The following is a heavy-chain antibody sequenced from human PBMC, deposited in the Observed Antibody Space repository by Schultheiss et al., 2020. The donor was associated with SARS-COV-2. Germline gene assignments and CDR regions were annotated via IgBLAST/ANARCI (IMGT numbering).Heavy chain of an antibody. CDR2: ISGSGGST. CDR3: AKGSSSWFH. D-gene: IGHD6-13*01. Sequence: GESLKISCVGSGFSFSGYWMHWVRQAPGKGLMWVSAISGSGGSTYYADSVKGRFTISRENAKNSLYLQMNSLRAGDTAVYYCAKGSSSWFHWGQGTLVTVSS. J-gene: IGHJ4*02. CDR1: GFSFSGYW. V-gene: IGHV3-23*01.